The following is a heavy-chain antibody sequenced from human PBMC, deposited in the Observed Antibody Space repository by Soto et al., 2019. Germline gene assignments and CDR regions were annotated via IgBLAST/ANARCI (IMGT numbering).Heavy chain of an antibody. J-gene: IGHJ5*02. CDR2: INPSGGST. CDR1: GYTFTSYY. CDR3: ARRRYFGNWFDP. V-gene: IGHV1-46*01. D-gene: IGHD1-20*01. Sequence: QVQLVQSGAEVKKPGASVKVSCKASGYTFTSYYMHWVRQAPGQGLEWMGIINPSGGSTSYAQKFQGRVTMARDTSTSTVYMELSSLRSEDTAVYYCARRRYFGNWFDPWGQGTLVTVSS.